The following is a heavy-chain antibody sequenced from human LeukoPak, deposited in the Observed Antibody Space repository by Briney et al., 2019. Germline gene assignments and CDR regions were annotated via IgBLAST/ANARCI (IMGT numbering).Heavy chain of an antibody. Sequence: PGGSLRLSCAASGFTFSSYSMNWVRQAPGKGLEWVSYISSSSSTIYYADSVKGRFTISRDDSKNTLYLQMNSLRAEDTAVYYCARDRGSFLGAFDIWGQGAMVTVSS. CDR3: ARDRGSFLGAFDI. CDR1: GFTFSSYS. CDR2: ISSSSSTI. D-gene: IGHD1-26*01. J-gene: IGHJ3*02. V-gene: IGHV3-48*01.